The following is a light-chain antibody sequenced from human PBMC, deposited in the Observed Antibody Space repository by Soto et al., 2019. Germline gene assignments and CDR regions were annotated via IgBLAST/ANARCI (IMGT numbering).Light chain of an antibody. CDR2: EVR. CDR1: SSDVGGYNY. V-gene: IGLV2-14*01. Sequence: SVLTQPASVSGSPGQSITISCTGTSSDVGGYNYVSWYQQHPGKAPKLMIYEVRNRPSGVSNRFSGAKSGNTASLTIAGLQAEDEADYYCSSYTSSSTRVFGGGTKLTVL. J-gene: IGLJ3*02. CDR3: SSYTSSSTRV.